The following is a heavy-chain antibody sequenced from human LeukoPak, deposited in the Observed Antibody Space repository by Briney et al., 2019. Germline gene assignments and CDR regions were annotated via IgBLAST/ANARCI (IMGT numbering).Heavy chain of an antibody. J-gene: IGHJ5*02. Sequence: TGGSLRLSCAASGFTLSSYAMSWVRQAPGKGLEWVSAISGSGGSTYYADSVKGRFTISRDNSKNTLYLQMNSLRAEDTAVYYCAKDPSIAAAENWFDPWGQGTLVTVSS. CDR2: ISGSGGST. D-gene: IGHD6-13*01. V-gene: IGHV3-23*01. CDR1: GFTLSSYA. CDR3: AKDPSIAAAENWFDP.